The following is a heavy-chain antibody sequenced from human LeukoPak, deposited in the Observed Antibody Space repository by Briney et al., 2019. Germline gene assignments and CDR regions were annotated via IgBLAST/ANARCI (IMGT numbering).Heavy chain of an antibody. CDR2: MNPNSGNT. J-gene: IGHJ6*02. CDR1: GYTFTSYD. D-gene: IGHD3-3*01. CDR3: ARGRTEHHDFWSGYYTTYYYYGMDV. V-gene: IGHV1-8*01. Sequence: ASVKVSCKASGYTFTSYDINWVRQATGQGLEWMGWMNPNSGNTGYAQKFQGRVTMTRNTSISTAYMELSSLRSEDTAVYYCARGRTEHHDFWSGYYTTYYYYGMDVWGQGTTVTVSS.